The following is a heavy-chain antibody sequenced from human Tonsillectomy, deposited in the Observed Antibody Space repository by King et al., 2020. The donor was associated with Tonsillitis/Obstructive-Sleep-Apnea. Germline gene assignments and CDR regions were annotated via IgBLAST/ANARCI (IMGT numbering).Heavy chain of an antibody. J-gene: IGHJ4*02. CDR3: AKDHPSNGWPAFDS. D-gene: IGHD6-19*01. V-gene: IGHV3-23*04. CDR1: GFTFTSRA. CDR2: INNGGNI. Sequence: VQLVESGGGLVQPGGSLRLSCAASGFTFTSRAMSWVRQTPGKGLEWVASINNGGNIYYEDSLKGRFTTSRDISKSTLYLQMNGLRAEDTAVYYCAKDHPSNGWPAFDSWGQGTLVIVSS.